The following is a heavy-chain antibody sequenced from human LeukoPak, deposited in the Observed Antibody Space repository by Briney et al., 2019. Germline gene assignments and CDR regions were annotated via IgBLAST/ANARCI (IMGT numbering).Heavy chain of an antibody. CDR1: GGSFSGYY. D-gene: IGHD5-12*01. Sequence: PSETLSLTCAVYGGSFSGYYWSWIRQPPGKGLEWIGEINHSGSTNYNPSLKSRVTISVDTSKNQFSLKLSSVTAADTAVYYCARSSGYSGYGAYYYYYYYMDVWGRGTTVTVSS. CDR2: INHSGST. V-gene: IGHV4-34*01. J-gene: IGHJ6*03. CDR3: ARSSGYSGYGAYYYYYYYMDV.